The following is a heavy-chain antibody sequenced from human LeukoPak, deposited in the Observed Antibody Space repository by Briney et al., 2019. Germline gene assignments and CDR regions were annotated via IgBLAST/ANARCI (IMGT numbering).Heavy chain of an antibody. J-gene: IGHJ4*02. CDR3: ARGNDRGFDY. Sequence: TGGSLRLSCAASGFSFSSYGMHWVRQAPGKGLEWVAVIWYDGSKKYHADSVTGLFTISRDNSKDTLYLQMNSLRVEDTAVYYCARGNDRGFDYWGQGTLVTVSS. CDR2: IWYDGSKK. D-gene: IGHD1-1*01. V-gene: IGHV3-33*01. CDR1: GFSFSSYG.